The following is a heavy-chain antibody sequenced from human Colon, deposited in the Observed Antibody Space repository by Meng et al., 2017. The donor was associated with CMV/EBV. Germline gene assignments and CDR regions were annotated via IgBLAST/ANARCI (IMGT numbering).Heavy chain of an antibody. CDR3: ARGLDSGGPPIGY. J-gene: IGHJ4*02. CDR1: GGSFSGFY. Sequence: QVQLQQWGAGLLKPSENLSLPCAVYGGSFSGFYWSWIRQPPGKGLEWIGEINRSGSTNYNPSLKSRVTISVDTSKNQFSLKLTSVTAADTAVYYCARGLDSGGPPIGYWGQGTLVTVSS. D-gene: IGHD2-15*01. V-gene: IGHV4-34*01. CDR2: INRSGST.